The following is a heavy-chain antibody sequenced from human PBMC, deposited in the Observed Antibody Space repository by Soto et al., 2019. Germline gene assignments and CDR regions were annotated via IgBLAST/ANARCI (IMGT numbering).Heavy chain of an antibody. V-gene: IGHV3-13*01. CDR3: VRDPSGHGIDV. Sequence: EVQLVESGGRLVQPGGSLRLSCAASGFTFSSYDMHWVRQATGKGLEWVSDIGKAGDTYYLASVKGRFTISRENAKNSLYLQMNSLRAEDTAVYYCVRDPSGHGIDVWGQGTTVTVSS. J-gene: IGHJ6*02. CDR2: IGKAGDT. CDR1: GFTFSSYD. D-gene: IGHD1-26*01.